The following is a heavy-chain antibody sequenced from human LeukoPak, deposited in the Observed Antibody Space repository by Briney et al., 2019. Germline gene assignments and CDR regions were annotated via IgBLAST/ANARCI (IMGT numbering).Heavy chain of an antibody. V-gene: IGHV4-34*01. CDR1: GGSFSGYY. D-gene: IGHD2-15*01. Sequence: SSETLSLTCAVHGGSFSGYYWSWIRQPPGKGLEWIGEINHSGSTNYNPSLKSRVTISVDTSKNQFSLKLSSVTAADTAVYYCATGDGYCDGGTCYSYFDYWGQGTLVTVSS. CDR2: INHSGST. CDR3: ATGDGYCDGGTCYSYFDY. J-gene: IGHJ4*02.